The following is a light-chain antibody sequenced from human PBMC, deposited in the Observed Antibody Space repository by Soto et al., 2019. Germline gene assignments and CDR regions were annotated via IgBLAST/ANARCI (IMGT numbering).Light chain of an antibody. V-gene: IGLV1-44*01. CDR3: AAWDDSLKGWV. CDR1: SSNIGSET. J-gene: IGLJ3*02. Sequence: QPVLTQPPSASGTPGQSVTISCSGSSSNIGSETVNWYQQVPGTAPKLLIYANNQRPSGVPDRFSVSKSGTSASLAIGGLQSEEEADYYCAAWDDSLKGWVFGGGTKLTVL. CDR2: ANN.